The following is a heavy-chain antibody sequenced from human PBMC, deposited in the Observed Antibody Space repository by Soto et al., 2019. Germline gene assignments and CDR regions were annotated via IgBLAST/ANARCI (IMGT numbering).Heavy chain of an antibody. CDR1: GFTFSDYA. D-gene: IGHD6-6*01. V-gene: IGHV3-23*01. CDR2: ISSSGGST. Sequence: EVQLLESGGDLVQPGGSLRLSCAASGFTFSDYAMIWVRQAPGKGLEWVSTISSSGGSTYYADSVKGRFTISRDNSKNTVYLQMDSLRAEDTALYYCAKAVAARPYQFGYWGQGTLVTVSS. CDR3: AKAVAARPYQFGY. J-gene: IGHJ4*02.